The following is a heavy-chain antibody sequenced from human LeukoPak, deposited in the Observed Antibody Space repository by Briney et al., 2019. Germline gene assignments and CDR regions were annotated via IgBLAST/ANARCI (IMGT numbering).Heavy chain of an antibody. V-gene: IGHV1-2*02. CDR2: INPNSGGT. CDR3: ARERIAARVWFDP. CDR1: GYTFTGYY. J-gene: IGHJ5*02. Sequence: ASVKVSCKASGYTFTGYYMHWVRQAPGQGLEWMGWINPNSGGTNYAQKFQGRVTMTRDTSISTAYMELSRLRSDDTAVYYCARERIAARVWFDPWGRGTLVTVSS. D-gene: IGHD6-6*01.